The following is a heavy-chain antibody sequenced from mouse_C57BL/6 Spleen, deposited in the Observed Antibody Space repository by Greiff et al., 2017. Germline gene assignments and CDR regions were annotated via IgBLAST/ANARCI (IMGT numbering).Heavy chain of an antibody. Sequence: QVQLKQSGAELVMPGASVKLSCKASGYTFTSYWMHWVKQRPGQGLEWIGEIDPSDSYTNYNQKFKGKSTLTVDKSSSTAYMQLSSLTSEDSAVYYCARYYGSSPLLGYFDVWGTGTTVTVSS. CDR1: GYTFTSYW. CDR3: ARYYGSSPLLGYFDV. J-gene: IGHJ1*03. CDR2: IDPSDSYT. V-gene: IGHV1-69*01. D-gene: IGHD1-1*01.